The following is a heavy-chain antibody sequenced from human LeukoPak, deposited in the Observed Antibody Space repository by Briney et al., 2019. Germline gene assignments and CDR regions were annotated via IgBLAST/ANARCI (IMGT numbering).Heavy chain of an antibody. V-gene: IGHV3-43D*03. J-gene: IGHJ3*02. D-gene: IGHD4-17*01. CDR1: GFPFSSYE. CDR2: ISWHGGNS. CDR3: ARSSVNGHAFDI. Sequence: GGSLRLSCAAAGFPFSSYEMNWVRQAPGKGLEWVSLISWHGGNSYYADSLKGRFTVSRDNSKNSQYLQMNSLRPEDTALYYCARSSVNGHAFDIWGQGTMVTVSS.